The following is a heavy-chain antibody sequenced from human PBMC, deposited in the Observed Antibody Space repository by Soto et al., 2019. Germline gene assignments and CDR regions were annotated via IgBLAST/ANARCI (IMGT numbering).Heavy chain of an antibody. J-gene: IGHJ4*02. CDR3: ASSSSWGLIDF. D-gene: IGHD6-13*01. Sequence: SETLSLTCTVSGGSISSSSHYWGWIRQPPGKGLEWIGTIYYSGSTYHNPSLKSRVTISVDTSKNQFSLKLSSVTAADTAVYYCASSSSWGLIDFWGQGTLVTVSS. V-gene: IGHV4-39*01. CDR1: GGSISSSSHY. CDR2: IYYSGST.